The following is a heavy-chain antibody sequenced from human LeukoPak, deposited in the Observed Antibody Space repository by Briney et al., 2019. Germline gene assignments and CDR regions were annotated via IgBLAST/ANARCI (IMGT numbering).Heavy chain of an antibody. D-gene: IGHD1-7*01. Sequence: PSETLSLTCTVSGGSINNNNYYWGWIRQPPGKGLEWIGDIYYYGSTYYNPSLKSRVTISIDTSTNQFSLKLTSVTAADTAVYYCARVFITGTTRTWDAFDIWGQGTMVTVSS. J-gene: IGHJ3*02. CDR2: IYYYGST. V-gene: IGHV4-39*07. CDR1: GGSINNNNYY. CDR3: ARVFITGTTRTWDAFDI.